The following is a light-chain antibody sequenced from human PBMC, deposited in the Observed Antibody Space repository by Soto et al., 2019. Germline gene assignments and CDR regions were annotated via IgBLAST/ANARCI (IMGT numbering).Light chain of an antibody. V-gene: IGLV2-23*01. Sequence: QSALTQPASVSGSPGQSITISCTASSSHIGSSNLVSWYQHHSGKAPKLIIYEGNKRPSGVSNRFSRSKSGKTASLTISGLQAEDEGTYYCCSYAGSSPLYVFGTGTKLTVL. CDR3: CSYAGSSPLYV. J-gene: IGLJ1*01. CDR2: EGN. CDR1: SSHIGSSNL.